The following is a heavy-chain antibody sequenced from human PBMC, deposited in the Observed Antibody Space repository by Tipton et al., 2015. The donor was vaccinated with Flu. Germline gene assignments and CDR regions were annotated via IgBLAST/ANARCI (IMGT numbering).Heavy chain of an antibody. D-gene: IGHD3-10*02. CDR2: IYHSGST. CDR3: ARHTGDSVRGVIDY. V-gene: IGHV4-38-2*01. CDR1: GYSISSGYY. Sequence: GLVKPSETLSLTCAVSGYSISSGYYRGWVRQPPGRGLEWIGTIYHSGSTYYNPSLKRRVTISLDTSKNQFSLKLSSATAADTAVYYCARHTGDSVRGVIDYLGQGTLVTVSS. J-gene: IGHJ4*02.